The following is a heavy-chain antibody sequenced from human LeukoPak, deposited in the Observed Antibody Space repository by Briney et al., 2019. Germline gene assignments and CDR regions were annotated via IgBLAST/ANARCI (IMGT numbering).Heavy chain of an antibody. Sequence: SETLSLTCTVSGSSISGGGYYWNWVRQHPGKGLEWIGYIFYNGNTNYNPALKSRVSISLATSANQFSLRLSSVTAADTAVYFCARVSNYALYYFDFWGQGTLVTVSS. CDR1: GSSISGGGYY. CDR2: IFYNGNT. J-gene: IGHJ4*01. CDR3: ARVSNYALYYFDF. D-gene: IGHD4-11*01. V-gene: IGHV4-31*03.